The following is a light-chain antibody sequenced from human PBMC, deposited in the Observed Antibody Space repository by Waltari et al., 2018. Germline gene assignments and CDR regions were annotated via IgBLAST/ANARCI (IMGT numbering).Light chain of an antibody. CDR2: SAS. V-gene: IGKV1-27*01. J-gene: IGKJ3*01. CDR1: QGISNY. CDR3: QKYNTAPPLT. Sequence: DIQMTQSPSSLSASVGDPVTITCRASQGISNYLAWYQQKPGKLPNLLIYSASTLHSGVPSRFSGSGSGTEFTLTSSSLQPEDAATYYCQKYNTAPPLTFGPGTKVEIK.